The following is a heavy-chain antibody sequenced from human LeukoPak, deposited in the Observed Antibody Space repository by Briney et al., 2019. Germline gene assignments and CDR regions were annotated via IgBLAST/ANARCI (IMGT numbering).Heavy chain of an antibody. CDR3: ARARIIVSPFDY. V-gene: IGHV1-2*06. CDR1: GYTFTGYY. Sequence: ASVKVSCKASGYTFTGYYMHWVRQAPGQGLEWMGRINPNSGGTNYAQKFRGRVTMTRDTSISTAYMELSGLRSDDTAVYYCARARIIVSPFDYWGQGTLVTVSS. J-gene: IGHJ4*02. D-gene: IGHD2-15*01. CDR2: INPNSGGT.